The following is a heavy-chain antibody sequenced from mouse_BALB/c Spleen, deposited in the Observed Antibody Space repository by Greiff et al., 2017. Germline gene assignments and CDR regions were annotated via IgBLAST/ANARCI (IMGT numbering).Heavy chain of an antibody. CDR1: GFTFSSYT. J-gene: IGHJ2*01. CDR2: ISSGGSYT. D-gene: IGHD1-1*01. CDR3: TREGTVEGY. Sequence: EVKLVESGGGLVKPGGSLKLSCAASGFTFSSYTMSWVRQTPEKRLEWVATISSGGSYTYYPDSVKGRFTISRDNAKNTLYLQMSSLKSEDTAMYYCTREGTVEGYWGQGTTLTVSS. V-gene: IGHV5-6-4*01.